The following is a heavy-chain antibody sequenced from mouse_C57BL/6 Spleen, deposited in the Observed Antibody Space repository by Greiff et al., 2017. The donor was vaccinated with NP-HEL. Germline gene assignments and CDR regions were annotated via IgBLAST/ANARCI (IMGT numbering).Heavy chain of an antibody. V-gene: IGHV2-6-1*01. CDR1: GFSLTSYG. CDR3: ARHDGSSYTWYFDV. D-gene: IGHD1-1*01. J-gene: IGHJ1*03. CDR2: IWSDGST. Sequence: VQGVESGPGLVAPSQSLSITCTVSGFSLTSYGVHWVRQPPGKGLEWLVVIWSDGSTTYNSALKSRLSISKDNSKSQVFLKMNSLQTDDTAMYYCARHDGSSYTWYFDVWGTGTTVTVSS.